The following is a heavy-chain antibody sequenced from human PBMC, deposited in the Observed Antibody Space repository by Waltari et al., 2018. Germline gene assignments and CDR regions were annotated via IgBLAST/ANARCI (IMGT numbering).Heavy chain of an antibody. D-gene: IGHD1-1*01. V-gene: IGHV3-30*02. CDR1: GFTFSSHG. Sequence: QVQLVESGGGVVQPGGSLRLSCAASGFTFSSHGMHWVRQAPGKGLEWVAFIRYDGSNKYYADSVKGRFTISRDNSKNTLYLQMNSLRAEDTAVYYCARSPGTTHYYMDVWGKGTTVTISS. CDR3: ARSPGTTHYYMDV. CDR2: IRYDGSNK. J-gene: IGHJ6*03.